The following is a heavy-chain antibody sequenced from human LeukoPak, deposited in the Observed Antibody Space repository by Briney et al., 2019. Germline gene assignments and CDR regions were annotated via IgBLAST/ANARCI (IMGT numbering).Heavy chain of an antibody. CDR2: IYPGDSDT. CDR3: ARYDSSSWSGHWFDP. J-gene: IGHJ5*02. Sequence: GESLKISCKGSGYSFTSYWIGWGRQIPEKGLEWMGIIYPGDSDTRYSPSFQGQVTISADKSISTAYLQWSRLKASDTAMYYCARYDSSSWSGHWFDPWGQGTLVTVSS. V-gene: IGHV5-51*01. D-gene: IGHD6-13*01. CDR1: GYSFTSYW.